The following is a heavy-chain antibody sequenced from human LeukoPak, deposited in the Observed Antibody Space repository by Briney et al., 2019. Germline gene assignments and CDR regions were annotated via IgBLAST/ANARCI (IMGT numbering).Heavy chain of an antibody. D-gene: IGHD3-9*01. V-gene: IGHV4-59*01. CDR1: GDSINSYY. Sequence: SETLSLTCTVFGDSINSYYWSWIRQSPGKGLEWVGYVSYSESTNYNPSLNSRVTISVDRSKNQFSLKLTSVTAADSAMYYCARDYDTTGANWFGPWGQGALVTVSS. CDR3: ARDYDTTGANWFGP. J-gene: IGHJ5*02. CDR2: VSYSEST.